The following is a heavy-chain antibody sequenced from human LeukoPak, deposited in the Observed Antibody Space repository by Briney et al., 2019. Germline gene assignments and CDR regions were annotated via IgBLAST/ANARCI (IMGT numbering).Heavy chain of an antibody. Sequence: KAGGSLRLSCAASGFTFSNARMNWVRQAPGKGLEWVGRIKSKTDGGTTDYAAPVKGRFTISRDDSKTTLYLQMNSLKTEDTAVYYCTTRYCSGGRCDYWGQGTLVTVSS. V-gene: IGHV3-15*07. J-gene: IGHJ4*02. CDR2: IKSKTDGGTT. CDR3: TTRYCSGGRCDY. CDR1: GFTFSNAR. D-gene: IGHD2-15*01.